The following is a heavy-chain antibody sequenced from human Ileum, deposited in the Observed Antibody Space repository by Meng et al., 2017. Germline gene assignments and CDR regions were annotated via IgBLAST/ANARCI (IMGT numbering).Heavy chain of an antibody. CDR1: AGSISSGTW. D-gene: IGHD2-21*01. Sequence: PCRPTPSGPLYITSHFPAGSISSGTWLSCVRHAPVKGLQWIGECHPGRGATYNPSLKSRVTISVDTSMQQFSLQLTSVTAADTAVYYCAKNGAYCLESWGQGTLVTVSS. V-gene: IGHV4-4*02. CDR3: AKNGAYCLES. CDR2: CHPGRGA. J-gene: IGHJ4*02.